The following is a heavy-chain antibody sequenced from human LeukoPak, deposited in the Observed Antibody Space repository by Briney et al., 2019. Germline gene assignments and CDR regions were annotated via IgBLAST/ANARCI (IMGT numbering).Heavy chain of an antibody. CDR1: GFNTYS. V-gene: IGHV3-30*04. CDR2: ISNDGRKT. J-gene: IGHJ4*02. D-gene: IGHD2-15*01. Sequence: PGKSLRLSCVASGFNTYSMHWVRQAPGKGLEWVAIISNDGRKTSCTDSVKGRFTISRDNSNNTLYLQMISLRAEDTAVYYCARAEYCSGGYCYLIESWGQGTLVTVSS. CDR3: ARAEYCSGGYCYLIES.